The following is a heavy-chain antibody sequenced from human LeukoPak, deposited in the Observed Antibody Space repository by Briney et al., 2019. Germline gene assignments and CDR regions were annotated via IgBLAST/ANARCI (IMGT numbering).Heavy chain of an antibody. V-gene: IGHV1-2*02. D-gene: IGHD3-10*01. J-gene: IGHJ4*02. Sequence: ASVKVSCKASGYTFTGYYMHWVRQAPGHGLEWLGWINPIRGSTYYAQDFQGRVTMTRDTSINTTYMELSRLRSDDTAMYFCARVRIATLRGLMGGGRNSFDYWGQGTLVTVSS. CDR1: GYTFTGYY. CDR3: ARVRIATLRGLMGGGRNSFDY. CDR2: INPIRGST.